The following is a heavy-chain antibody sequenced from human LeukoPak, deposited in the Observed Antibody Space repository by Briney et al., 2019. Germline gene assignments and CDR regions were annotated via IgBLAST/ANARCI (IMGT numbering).Heavy chain of an antibody. Sequence: SETLSLTCAVYGGSFSGYYWSWIRQPPGKGLEWIGEINHSGSTNYNPSLKSRVTISVDTSKNQFSLKLSSATAADTAVYYCAGQLVYFDYWGQGTLVTVSS. V-gene: IGHV4-34*01. CDR1: GGSFSGYY. CDR3: AGQLVYFDY. CDR2: INHSGST. J-gene: IGHJ4*02. D-gene: IGHD6-13*01.